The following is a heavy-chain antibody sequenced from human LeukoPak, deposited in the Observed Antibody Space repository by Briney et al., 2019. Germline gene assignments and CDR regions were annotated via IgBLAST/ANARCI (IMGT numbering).Heavy chain of an antibody. V-gene: IGHV1-2*02. CDR2: FNPLTGGT. D-gene: IGHD3-3*01. CDR1: GYTFTTYY. Sequence: ASVKVSCKASGYTFTTYYIHWVRQVPGQGLEWMGWFNPLTGGTIFAQKFHGRVTMTSDTSSSTAYMQLNRLTSDDTPVYYCAREGAMTYSWSYWGQGTLVTVPS. CDR3: AREGAMTYSWSY. J-gene: IGHJ4*02.